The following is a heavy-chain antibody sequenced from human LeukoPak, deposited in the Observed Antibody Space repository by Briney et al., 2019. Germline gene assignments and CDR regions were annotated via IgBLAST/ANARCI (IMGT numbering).Heavy chain of an antibody. Sequence: PGGSLRLSCAASGFTLSTYWMTWVRQAPGKGLEWLANIRQDGSEKYCVDAVEGRFTISRDNAKKSLFLQMNSLRAEDTAVYYCARDMRGDGFDIWGRGTMVTVSS. CDR3: ARDMRGDGFDI. D-gene: IGHD2-2*01. CDR1: GFTLSTYW. V-gene: IGHV3-7*04. J-gene: IGHJ3*02. CDR2: IRQDGSEK.